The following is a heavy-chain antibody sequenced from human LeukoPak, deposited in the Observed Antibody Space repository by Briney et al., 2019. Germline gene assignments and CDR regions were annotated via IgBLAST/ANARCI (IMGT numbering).Heavy chain of an antibody. D-gene: IGHD7-27*01. V-gene: IGHV1-2*06. Sequence: ASVKVSCKTSGYTFIDYFIHWVRQAPGQGLEWMGRLNPNNGYTFYTEEFQGRVTMTSDTSISTAYMELTGLTSDDTALYYCARDLSSTSNWEFDYWGQGTLDTVSS. CDR3: ARDLSSTSNWEFDY. CDR1: GYTFIDYF. J-gene: IGHJ4*02. CDR2: LNPNNGYT.